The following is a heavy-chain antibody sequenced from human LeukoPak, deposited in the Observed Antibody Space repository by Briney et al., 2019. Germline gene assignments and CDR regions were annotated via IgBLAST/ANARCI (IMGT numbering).Heavy chain of an antibody. CDR1: GFTFSSYA. CDR3: ARSLWFGEFELDY. J-gene: IGHJ4*02. D-gene: IGHD3-10*01. V-gene: IGHV3-30*04. CDR2: ISYDGSNK. Sequence: GRSLRLSCAASGFTFSSYAMHWVRQAPGKGLEWVAVISYDGSNKYYADSVKGRFTISRDNSKNTLYLQMNSLRAEDTAVYYCARSLWFGEFELDYWGQGALVTVSS.